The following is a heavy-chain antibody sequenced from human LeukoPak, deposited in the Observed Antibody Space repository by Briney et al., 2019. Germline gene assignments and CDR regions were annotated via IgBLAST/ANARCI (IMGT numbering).Heavy chain of an antibody. CDR2: ISSSSSSI. CDR3: ARLPYYDSSGYIDY. D-gene: IGHD3-22*01. J-gene: IGHJ4*02. V-gene: IGHV3-21*01. Sequence: GGSLRLSCAASGFTFSSYSMNWVRQAPGKGLEWVSSISSSSSSIYYADSVKGRFTISRDNAKNSLYLQMNSLRAEDTAVYYCARLPYYDSSGYIDYWGQGTLVTVSS. CDR1: GFTFSSYS.